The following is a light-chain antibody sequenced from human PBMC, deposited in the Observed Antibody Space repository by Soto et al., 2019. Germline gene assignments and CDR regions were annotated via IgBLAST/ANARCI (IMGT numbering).Light chain of an antibody. CDR3: PKSQSSST. CDR2: GAS. Sequence: QSPGKRSWSPGEGGSLSCWASQSVSNRYLAWYQQKPGQAPRLLIYGASSRATSIPDRFSGSGSGTDFTLTISRLQSEHFAGSSCPKSQSSSTLRQGTKVDIK. CDR1: QSVSNRY. V-gene: IGKV3-20*01. J-gene: IGKJ1*01.